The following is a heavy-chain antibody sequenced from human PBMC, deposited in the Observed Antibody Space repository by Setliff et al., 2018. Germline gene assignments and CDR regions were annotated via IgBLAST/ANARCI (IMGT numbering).Heavy chain of an antibody. CDR3: ARRPSGGWFLSWFDP. CDR2: IYYRGST. V-gene: IGHV4-39*01. CDR1: GGSISSSSYY. D-gene: IGHD6-19*01. Sequence: SETLSLTCTVSGGSISSSSYYWGWIRQPPGKGLEWIGSIYYRGSTYYNPSLKSRVTISVDTSKNQFSLKLSSVTAADTAVYYCARRPSGGWFLSWFDPWGQGTLVTVSS. J-gene: IGHJ5*02.